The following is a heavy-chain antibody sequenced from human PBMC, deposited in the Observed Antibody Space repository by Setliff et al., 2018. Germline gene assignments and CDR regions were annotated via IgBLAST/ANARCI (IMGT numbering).Heavy chain of an antibody. J-gene: IGHJ5*02. V-gene: IGHV1-69*13. CDR3: ARGGGSYRAGNSRPTYWFDP. CDR2: IIPAFTTA. Sequence: GASVKVSCKASGGSFSSYAVIWVRQAPGQGLELMGGIIPAFTTANYAPNFHDRLRITADESTSTAYMELSSLTSDDTAIYYCARGGGSYRAGNSRPTYWFDPWGQGTQVTVSS. D-gene: IGHD2-21*01. CDR1: GGSFSSYA.